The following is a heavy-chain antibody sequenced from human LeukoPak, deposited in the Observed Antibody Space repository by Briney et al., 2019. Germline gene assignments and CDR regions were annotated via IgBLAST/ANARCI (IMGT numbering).Heavy chain of an antibody. CDR1: GGSISSYY. CDR2: IYYSGST. Sequence: SDTLSLTCTVSGGSISSYYWSWIRQPPGKGLEWIGYIYYSGSTNYNPSLKSRVTISVDTSKNQFSLKLSSVTAADTAVYYCARDSTYYYDSSGYTYFDYWGQGTLVTVSS. D-gene: IGHD3-22*01. J-gene: IGHJ4*02. V-gene: IGHV4-59*01. CDR3: ARDSTYYYDSSGYTYFDY.